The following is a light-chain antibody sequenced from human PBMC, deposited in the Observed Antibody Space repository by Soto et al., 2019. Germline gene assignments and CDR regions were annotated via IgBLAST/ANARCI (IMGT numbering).Light chain of an antibody. Sequence: QSALTQPASVSGSPGQSITISCTGPSSDVGSYNLVSWYQQYPGKAPKLIIYGNSNRPSGVPDRFSASKSGTSASLAITGLQAEDEADYYCQSYDSSLSGVVFGGGTKVTVL. J-gene: IGLJ2*01. V-gene: IGLV2-14*02. CDR1: SSDVGSYNL. CDR2: GNS. CDR3: QSYDSSLSGVV.